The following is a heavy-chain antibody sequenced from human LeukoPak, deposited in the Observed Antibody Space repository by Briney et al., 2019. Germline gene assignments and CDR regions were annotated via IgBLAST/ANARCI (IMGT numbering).Heavy chain of an antibody. CDR3: ARVGPYGSGSYYPYYYYYYYMDV. CDR1: GGSISSYY. D-gene: IGHD3-10*01. V-gene: IGHV4-4*07. J-gene: IGHJ6*03. Sequence: SETLSLTCTVSGGSISSYYWSWIRQPAGKGLERIGRIYTSGSTNYNPSLKGRVTMSVDTSKNQFSLKLSSVTAADTAVYYCARVGPYGSGSYYPYYYYYYYMDVWGKGTTVTVSS. CDR2: IYTSGST.